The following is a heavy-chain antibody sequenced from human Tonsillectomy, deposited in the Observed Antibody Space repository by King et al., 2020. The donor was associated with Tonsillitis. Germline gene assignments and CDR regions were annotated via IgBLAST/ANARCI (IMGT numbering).Heavy chain of an antibody. CDR1: EFTFKNYA. V-gene: IGHV3-23*04. CDR3: AKGNYGYTSGHRDFFDSSGSTYQYHYMDV. Sequence: VQLVESGGGLEQPGGSLRLSCAASEFTFKNYAMNWVRQAPGNGLEWVSSISASGGSTNYTDSVKGRFTISRDNSKNTLYLQMNSLRAEDTALYYCAKGNYGYTSGHRDFFDSSGSTYQYHYMDVWGKGTTVTVSS. D-gene: IGHD3-10*01. J-gene: IGHJ6*03. CDR2: ISASGGST.